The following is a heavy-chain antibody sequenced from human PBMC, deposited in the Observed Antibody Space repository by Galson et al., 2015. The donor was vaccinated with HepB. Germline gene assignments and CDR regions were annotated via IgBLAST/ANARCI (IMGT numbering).Heavy chain of an antibody. V-gene: IGHV5-10-1*01. CDR1: GYSFTSYW. CDR2: IDPSDSYT. CDR3: ASGIGSGSYMYYYYGMDV. Sequence: QSGAEVKKPGESLRISCKGSGYSFTSYWISWVRQMPGKGLEWMGRIDPSDSYTNYSPSFQGHVTISADKSISTAYLQWSSLKASDTAMYYCASGIGSGSYMYYYYGMDVWGQGTTVTVSS. D-gene: IGHD3-10*01. J-gene: IGHJ6*02.